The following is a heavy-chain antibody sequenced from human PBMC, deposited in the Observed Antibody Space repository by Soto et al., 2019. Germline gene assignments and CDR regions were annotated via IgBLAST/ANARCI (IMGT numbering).Heavy chain of an antibody. CDR2: ISTASDT. V-gene: IGHV3-11*03. J-gene: IGHJ6*02. CDR1: GSMFSDYY. Sequence: QVQLMQSGGGLVKPGGSLRISCAASGSMFSDYYMTWIRQTPVKGLEWVAYISTASDTTYADSVRGRFTIYRDNARNSLYLQMNRLGAEDSAVYYGAMGHYTMDVWGQGTTVTVS. CDR3: AMGHYTMDV. D-gene: IGHD4-4*01.